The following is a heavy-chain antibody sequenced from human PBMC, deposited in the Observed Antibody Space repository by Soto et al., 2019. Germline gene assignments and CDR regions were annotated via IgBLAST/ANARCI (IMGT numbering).Heavy chain of an antibody. CDR1: GFTFSSHS. CDR2: ISSSSSYI. CDR3: ARDGCGGSCYRSYYYYGMDV. V-gene: IGHV3-21*01. Sequence: GGSLRLSCAASGFTFSSHSMNWVRQAPGKGLEWVSSISSSSSYIYYADSVKGRFTISRDNAKNSLYLQMNTLRAEDTAVYYCARDGCGGSCYRSYYYYGMDVWGQGTTVTVSS. D-gene: IGHD2-15*01. J-gene: IGHJ6*02.